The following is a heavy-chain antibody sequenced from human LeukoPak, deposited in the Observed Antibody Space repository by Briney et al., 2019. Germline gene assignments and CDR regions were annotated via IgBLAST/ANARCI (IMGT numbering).Heavy chain of an antibody. Sequence: ASVKVSCKASGYTFTSYYMHWVRQAPGQGLEWMGIINPSGGSTSYAQKFQGRVTMTRDTSTSTVYMELSSLRSEDTAVYYCARAGGVVVAANWFDPWGQGTLVTVPS. CDR3: ARAGGVVVAANWFDP. D-gene: IGHD2-15*01. CDR1: GYTFTSYY. CDR2: INPSGGST. J-gene: IGHJ5*02. V-gene: IGHV1-46*01.